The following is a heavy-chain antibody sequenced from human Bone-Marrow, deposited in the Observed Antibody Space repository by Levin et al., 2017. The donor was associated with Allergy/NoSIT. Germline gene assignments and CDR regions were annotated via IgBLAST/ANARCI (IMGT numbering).Heavy chain of an antibody. CDR3: ARFNGYDFDY. V-gene: IGHV4-31*03. J-gene: IGHJ4*02. Sequence: SCTVSGGSISGGGYYWSWIRQHPGKGLEWIGYIYYSGNTYYNPSLKSRVIISVVTSKNQPSLKLTSVTFADTAVYYCARFNGYDFDYWGQGTLVTVSS. D-gene: IGHD5-12*01. CDR2: IYYSGNT. CDR1: GGSISGGGYY.